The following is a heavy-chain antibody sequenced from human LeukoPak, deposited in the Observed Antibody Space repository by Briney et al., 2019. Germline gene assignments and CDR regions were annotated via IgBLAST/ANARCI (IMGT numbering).Heavy chain of an antibody. CDR2: VIPILGTT. V-gene: IGHV1-69*05. CDR1: GTTFSRSA. J-gene: IGHJ4*02. D-gene: IGHD1-26*01. CDR3: ARDDGSATLGFDS. Sequence: ASVKVSRKASGTTFSRSAISWVRQAPGQGLEWMGGVIPILGTTNYAQKFQDRVSITTDESTSTAYMEVSSLRSVDTAVYYCARDDGSATLGFDSWGQGTLVTVSS.